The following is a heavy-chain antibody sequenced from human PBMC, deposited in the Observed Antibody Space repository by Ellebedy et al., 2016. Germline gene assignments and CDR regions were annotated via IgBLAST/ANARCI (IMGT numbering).Heavy chain of an antibody. V-gene: IGHV5-51*01. D-gene: IGHD3-10*01. J-gene: IGHJ3*02. Sequence: GESLKISXRGSGYTFSSYWIGWVRQMPGQGLEWMGIIYPGDSDTRYSPSFQGQVTISADKSTSTAYLQWRSLKASDTVMYYCARRQLDPRSPWFGAFDIWGQGTMVTVSS. CDR1: GYTFSSYW. CDR2: IYPGDSDT. CDR3: ARRQLDPRSPWFGAFDI.